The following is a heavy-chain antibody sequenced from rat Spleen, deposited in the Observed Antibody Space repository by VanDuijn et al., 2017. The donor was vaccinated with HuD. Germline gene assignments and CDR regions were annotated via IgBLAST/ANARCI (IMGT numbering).Heavy chain of an antibody. Sequence: EVQLVESGGGLVQPGRSLKLSCAASGFTFRNSGMAWVRQAPAKGLEWVASITDSGDSTYYRDSVEGRFTISRHNAESTLYLQMDSLRSGDTATYYCTTGVYWGQGVVVTVSS. CDR1: GFTFRNSG. CDR3: TTGVY. CDR2: ITDSGDST. J-gene: IGHJ2*01. V-gene: IGHV5-27*01.